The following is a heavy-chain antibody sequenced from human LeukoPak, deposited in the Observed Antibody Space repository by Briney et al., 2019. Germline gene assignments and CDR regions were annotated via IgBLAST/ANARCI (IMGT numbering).Heavy chain of an antibody. CDR1: GFSFGDYA. V-gene: IGHV3-49*03. CDR2: IRSKAYGGTT. CDR3: TTLDNYGDR. Sequence: GGSLRLSCTTSGFSFGDYAMSWFRQAPGKGLQWVGFIRSKAYGGTTEYAASVKGRFIISRDDSKSIAYLQMNSLKTEDTAVYYCTTLDNYGDRWGQGTLVSVSS. D-gene: IGHD4-17*01. J-gene: IGHJ4*02.